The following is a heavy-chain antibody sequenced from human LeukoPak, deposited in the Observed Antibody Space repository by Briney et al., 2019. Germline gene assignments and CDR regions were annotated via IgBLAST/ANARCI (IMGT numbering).Heavy chain of an antibody. CDR1: GGSISSSNW. CDR2: IYYSGST. CDR3: ARAYYDILTGYYRGDSLAIFDY. D-gene: IGHD3-9*01. J-gene: IGHJ4*02. V-gene: IGHV4-4*02. Sequence: PSGTLSLTCAVSGGSISSSNWWSWVRQPPGKGLEWIGYIYYSGSTYYNPSLKSRVTISVDTSKNQFSLKLSSVTAADTAVYYCARAYYDILTGYYRGDSLAIFDYWGQGTLVTASS.